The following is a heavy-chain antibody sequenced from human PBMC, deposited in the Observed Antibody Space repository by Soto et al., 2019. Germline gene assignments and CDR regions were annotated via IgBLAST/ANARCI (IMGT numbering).Heavy chain of an antibody. CDR2: IIGSGRNT. CDR1: GFTFSNYA. V-gene: IGHV3-23*01. CDR3: AKDLNGSGIFTSYYHYGMDV. D-gene: IGHD3-10*01. J-gene: IGHJ6*02. Sequence: EVQMLESGGGLVHPGGSLRLSCAASGFTFSNYAMNWVRQAPGKGLEWVSSIIGSGRNTYYADSVKGRFTISRDSSKNTLYLNMNRLRVEDTGGYYWAKDLNGSGIFTSYYHYGMDVWGQGTTVTVSS.